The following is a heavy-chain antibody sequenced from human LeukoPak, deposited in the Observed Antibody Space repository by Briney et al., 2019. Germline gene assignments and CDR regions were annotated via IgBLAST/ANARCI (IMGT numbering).Heavy chain of an antibody. J-gene: IGHJ5*02. Sequence: GGSLRLSCAASGFTFSSYAMSWVRQAPGKGLEWVSAISGSGGSTYYADSVKSRFTISRDNSKNTLYLQMNSLRAEDTAVYYCAKDLGYYDSSGSFNNWFDPWGQGTLVTVSS. CDR3: AKDLGYYDSSGSFNNWFDP. D-gene: IGHD3-22*01. V-gene: IGHV3-23*01. CDR1: GFTFSSYA. CDR2: ISGSGGST.